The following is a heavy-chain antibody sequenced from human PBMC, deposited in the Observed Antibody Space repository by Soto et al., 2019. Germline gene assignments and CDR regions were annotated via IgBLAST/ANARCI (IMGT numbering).Heavy chain of an antibody. V-gene: IGHV3-23*01. D-gene: IGHD3-9*01. CDR3: AKDRTDILTGLGDWFDP. J-gene: IGHJ5*02. CDR1: GFTFSSYA. CDR2: ISGSGGST. Sequence: GGSLRLSCAASGFTFSSYAMSWVRQAPGKGLEWVSAISGSGGSTYYADSVKGRFTISRDNSKNTLYLQMNSLRAEDTAVYYCAKDRTDILTGLGDWFDPWGQGTLVTVSS.